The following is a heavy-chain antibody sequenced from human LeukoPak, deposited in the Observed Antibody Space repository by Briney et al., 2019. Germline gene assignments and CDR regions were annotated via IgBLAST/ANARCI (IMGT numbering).Heavy chain of an antibody. D-gene: IGHD3-10*01. CDR2: IYHSGST. J-gene: IGHJ5*02. Sequence: SETLSLTCAVSGGSISSSNWWSWVRQPPGKGLEWIGEIYHSGSTNYNPSLKSRVTISVDKSKNQFSLKLSSVTAADTAEYYCAREGITMVRGIANWFDPWGQGTLVTVSS. CDR1: GGSISSSNW. CDR3: AREGITMVRGIANWFDP. V-gene: IGHV4-4*02.